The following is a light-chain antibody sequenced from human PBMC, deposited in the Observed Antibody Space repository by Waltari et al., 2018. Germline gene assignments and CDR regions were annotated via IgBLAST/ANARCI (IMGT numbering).Light chain of an antibody. CDR3: MIWHSSAWV. CDR2: YKSDSDK. V-gene: IGLV5-45*03. Sequence: QAVLTQPSSLSASPGASASLTCTLRSDINIGAYRIYWYQQKPGSPPQYPLRYKSDSDKQQGSCVRARFSGSNDASANAGILLISGLQSEDEADYYCMIWHSSAWVFGGGTKLTVL. J-gene: IGLJ3*02. CDR1: SDINIGAYR.